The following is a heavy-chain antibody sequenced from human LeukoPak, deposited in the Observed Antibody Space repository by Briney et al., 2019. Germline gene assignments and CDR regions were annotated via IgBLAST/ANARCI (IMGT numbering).Heavy chain of an antibody. CDR1: GYTFTSYD. CDR2: IIPILGIA. CDR3: ARVAEHYGMDV. J-gene: IGHJ6*02. D-gene: IGHD2-15*01. Sequence: ASVKVSCKASGYTFTSYDINWVRQATGQGLEWMGRIIPILGIANYAQKFQGRVTITADKSTSTAYMELSSLRSEDTAVYYCARVAEHYGMDVWGQGTTVTVSS. V-gene: IGHV1-69*04.